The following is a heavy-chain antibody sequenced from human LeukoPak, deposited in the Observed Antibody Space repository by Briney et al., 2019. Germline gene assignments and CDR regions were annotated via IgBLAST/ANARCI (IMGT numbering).Heavy chain of an antibody. J-gene: IGHJ4*02. D-gene: IGHD2-2*01. CDR1: GFIFSSYW. V-gene: IGHV3-7*01. Sequence: GGSLRLSCAASGFIFSSYWMTWVRQGPGRGLEWVANINGDGSAKFYMGSVKGRFTISRDNAKSSLYLQMNSLRAEDTAVYYCARASDAPASIWGQGILVTVSS. CDR2: INGDGSAK. CDR3: ARASDAPASI.